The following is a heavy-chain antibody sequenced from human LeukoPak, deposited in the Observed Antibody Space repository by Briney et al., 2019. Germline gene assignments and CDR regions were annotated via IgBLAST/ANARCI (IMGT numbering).Heavy chain of an antibody. J-gene: IGHJ4*02. CDR3: ARRYSYGFYYFDY. CDR1: GYSFNSQG. V-gene: IGHV7-4-1*02. CDR2: INTNTGNP. Sequence: ASVKVSCKASGYSFNSQGMNWVRQAPGQGREWMGWINTNTGNPTYAQGFTGRFVFSLDTSVSTAYLQISSLKAEDTAVYYCARRYSYGFYYFDYWGQGTLVTVSS. D-gene: IGHD5-18*01.